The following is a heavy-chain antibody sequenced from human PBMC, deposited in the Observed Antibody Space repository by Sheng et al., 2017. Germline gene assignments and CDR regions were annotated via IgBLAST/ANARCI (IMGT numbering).Heavy chain of an antibody. D-gene: IGHD3-3*01. J-gene: IGHJ3*02. CDR1: GGSFSGYY. CDR2: INHSGST. V-gene: IGHV4-34*01. CDR3: ARQKLRFRGPLGAFDI. Sequence: QVQLQQWGAGLLKPSETLSLTCAVYGGSFSGYYWSWIRQPPGKGLEWIGEINHSGSTNYNPSLKSRVTISVDTSKNQFSLKLSSVTAADTAVYYCARQKLRFRGPLGAFDIWGQGTMVTVYS.